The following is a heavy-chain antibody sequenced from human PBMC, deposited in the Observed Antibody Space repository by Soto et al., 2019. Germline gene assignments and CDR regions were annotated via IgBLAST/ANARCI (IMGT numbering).Heavy chain of an antibody. CDR2: ISSNGSNK. V-gene: IGHV3-30*03. D-gene: IGHD6-19*01. Sequence: GGSLRLSCAASGFTFSGYSMHGVRQAPGKGLEWVAVISSNGSNKYYADSVKGRFTISRDNAKNTLYLQMNSLRAEDTAAYYCARVQQWLPMDYYYYGMDVWGQGTTVTSP. CDR1: GFTFSGYS. CDR3: ARVQQWLPMDYYYYGMDV. J-gene: IGHJ6*02.